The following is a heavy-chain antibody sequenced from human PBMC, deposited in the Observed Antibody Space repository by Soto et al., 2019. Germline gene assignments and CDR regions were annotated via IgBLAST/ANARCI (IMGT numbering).Heavy chain of an antibody. V-gene: IGHV3-21*01. CDR2: ISSISSYI. Sequence: GSLRLSCASSGFTFSSYSMDWVRQAPGKGLEWVSSISSISSYIYYADSVKGRFTISRDNAKNSLYLQMNSLRAEDTAVYYCARDRSASYDFWSGYPPSDYYYYYGMDVWGQGTTVTVSS. CDR1: GFTFSSYS. CDR3: ARDRSASYDFWSGYPPSDYYYYYGMDV. J-gene: IGHJ6*02. D-gene: IGHD3-3*01.